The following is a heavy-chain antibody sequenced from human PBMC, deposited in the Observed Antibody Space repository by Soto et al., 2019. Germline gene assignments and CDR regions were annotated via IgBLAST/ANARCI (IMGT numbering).Heavy chain of an antibody. Sequence: DVQLLESGGGLVQPGGSLRLSCAASGYTFNIYSMSWVRQAPGKGLEWVSGISGTGESTYYPDSEKGRFTISRHNSKNTLYVEMNSLRAEDTAIYYCARSVADSWSQYFFDSWGQGTLVTVSS. CDR2: ISGTGEST. D-gene: IGHD6-13*01. CDR3: ARSVADSWSQYFFDS. CDR1: GYTFNIYS. J-gene: IGHJ4*02. V-gene: IGHV3-23*01.